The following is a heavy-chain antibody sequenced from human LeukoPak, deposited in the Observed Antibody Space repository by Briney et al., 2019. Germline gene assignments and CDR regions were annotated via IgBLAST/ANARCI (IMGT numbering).Heavy chain of an antibody. Sequence: GESLKISCKGSGYIFTSYWIAWVRQMPGKGLEWMGLIYPDDSDTRYSPSFEGQVTISVDKSISTAYLQWSSLRASDTAKCYCANGLIEGAFGYWGQGTLVTVSS. D-gene: IGHD1-26*01. J-gene: IGHJ4*02. CDR3: ANGLIEGAFGY. V-gene: IGHV5-51*01. CDR2: IYPDDSDT. CDR1: GYIFTSYW.